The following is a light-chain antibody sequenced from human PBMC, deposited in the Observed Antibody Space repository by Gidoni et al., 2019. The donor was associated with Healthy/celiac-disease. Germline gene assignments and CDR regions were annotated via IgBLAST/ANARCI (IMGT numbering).Light chain of an antibody. CDR1: QSVSSY. V-gene: IGKV3-11*01. Sequence: EIVLTQSPATLSLSTGERATLSCRASQSVSSYLAWYQQTPGQAPRLLIYDASNRATGIPARFSGSGSGTDFTLTISSLEPEDFAVYYCQQRSNWPPFTFGPGTKVDIK. CDR3: QQRSNWPPFT. J-gene: IGKJ3*01. CDR2: DAS.